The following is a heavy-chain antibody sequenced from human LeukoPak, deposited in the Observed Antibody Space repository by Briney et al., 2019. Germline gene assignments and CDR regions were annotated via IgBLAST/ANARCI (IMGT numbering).Heavy chain of an antibody. D-gene: IGHD2-21*02. J-gene: IGHJ4*02. CDR3: ARDKGDYSFAY. CDR1: GFTFSSYE. V-gene: IGHV3-48*03. Sequence: GGSLRLSCAASGFTFSSYEMNWVRQAPGKGLEWVSYISSRGGTIYYADSVKGRFTIYRDNAKNSLSLQLHSLRAEDTAVYYCARDKGDYSFAYWGQGTLVPGSS. CDR2: ISSRGGTI.